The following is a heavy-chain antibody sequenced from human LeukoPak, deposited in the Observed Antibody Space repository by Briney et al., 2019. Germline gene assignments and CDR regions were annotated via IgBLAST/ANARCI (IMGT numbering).Heavy chain of an antibody. CDR2: ISWNSGSI. CDR3: AKALGWQQLVQRPPFDY. D-gene: IGHD6-13*01. V-gene: IGHV3-9*01. Sequence: TGGSLRLSCAASGFTFDDYAMHWVRQAPGKGLEWVSGISWNSGSIGYADSVKGRFTISRDNAKNSLYLQMNSLRAEDTALYYCAKALGWQQLVQRPPFDYWGQGTLVTVSS. J-gene: IGHJ4*02. CDR1: GFTFDDYA.